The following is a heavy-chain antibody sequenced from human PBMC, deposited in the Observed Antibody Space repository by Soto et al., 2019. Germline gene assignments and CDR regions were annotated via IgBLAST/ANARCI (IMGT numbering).Heavy chain of an antibody. Sequence: PSETLSLTCTVSGGSISSYYWSWIRQPPGKGLEWIGYIYYSGSTNYNPSLKSRVTISVDTSKNQFSLKLSSVTAADTAVYYCARGRIAAAGIDYWGQGTLVTVS. CDR1: GGSISSYY. D-gene: IGHD6-13*01. CDR3: ARGRIAAAGIDY. J-gene: IGHJ4*02. CDR2: IYYSGST. V-gene: IGHV4-59*01.